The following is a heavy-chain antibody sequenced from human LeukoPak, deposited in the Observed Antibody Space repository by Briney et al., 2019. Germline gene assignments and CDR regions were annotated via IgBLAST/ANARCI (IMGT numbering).Heavy chain of an antibody. V-gene: IGHV4-31*03. D-gene: IGHD3-22*01. J-gene: IGHJ4*02. CDR2: IYYSGST. Sequence: SQTLSLTCTVSGGSISSGGSYWSWIRQHPGKGLEWIGYIYYSGSTYYNPSLKSRVTISVDTSKNQFSLKLSSVTAADTAVYYCARAQGGEYYYDSSGYYGIPFDYWGQGTLVTVSS. CDR1: GGSISSGGSY. CDR3: ARAQGGEYYYDSSGYYGIPFDY.